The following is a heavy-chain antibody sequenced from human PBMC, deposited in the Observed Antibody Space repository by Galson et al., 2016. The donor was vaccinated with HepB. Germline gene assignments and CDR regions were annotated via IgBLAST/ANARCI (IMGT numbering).Heavy chain of an antibody. Sequence: SLRLSCAASGFTFSSFAMSWVRQAPGKGPEWVSTISGSGGNTYYANYVKGRFAISRDNSKNTLYLQMSSLRAEDTAVYYCASCGTQLHPVLVIFANGKYHCDRWCPGTRVTVSS. CDR2: ISGSGGNT. CDR1: GFTFSSFA. D-gene: IGHD2-8*02. CDR3: ASCGTQLHPVLVIFANGKYHCDR. V-gene: IGHV3-23*01. J-gene: IGHJ4*02.